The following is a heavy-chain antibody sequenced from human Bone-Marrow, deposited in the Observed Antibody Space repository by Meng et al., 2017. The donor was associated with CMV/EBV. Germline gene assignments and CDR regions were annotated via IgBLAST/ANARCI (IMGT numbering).Heavy chain of an antibody. D-gene: IGHD3-3*01. CDR2: ISGSGGST. Sequence: GESLKISCAASGFTFSSYAMSWVRQAPGKGLEWVSAISGSGGSTYYADSVKGRFTISRDNSKNTLYLQMNSLRAEDTAVYYCAKDVHYDFWSGYYPHYYYYGMDVWGQGTTVTVSS. J-gene: IGHJ6*02. CDR3: AKDVHYDFWSGYYPHYYYYGMDV. V-gene: IGHV3-23*01. CDR1: GFTFSSYA.